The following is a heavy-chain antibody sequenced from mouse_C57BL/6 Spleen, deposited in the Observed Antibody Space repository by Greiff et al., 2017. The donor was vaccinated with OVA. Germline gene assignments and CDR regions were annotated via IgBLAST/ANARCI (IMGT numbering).Heavy chain of an antibody. V-gene: IGHV1-69*01. Sequence: QVQLQQSGAELVMPGASVKLSCKASGYTFTSYWMHWVKQRPGQGLEWIGEIDPSDSYTNYNQKFKGKSTLTVDKSSRTAYMQLRSLTSEDSAVYYCARGLGVTHWYFDVWGTGTTVTVSS. CDR3: ARGLGVTHWYFDV. CDR2: IDPSDSYT. J-gene: IGHJ1*03. D-gene: IGHD2-2*01. CDR1: GYTFTSYW.